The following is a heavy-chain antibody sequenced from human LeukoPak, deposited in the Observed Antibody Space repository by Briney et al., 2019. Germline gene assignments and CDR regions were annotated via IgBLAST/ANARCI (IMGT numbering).Heavy chain of an antibody. CDR3: ARVGYCSGDSCYNDY. CDR1: GYTFTSYY. CDR2: INPSGGST. V-gene: IGHV1-46*01. D-gene: IGHD2-15*01. Sequence: ASVKVSCKASGYTFTSYYMHWVRQAPGQGLEWMGIINPSGGSTSYAQKFQGRVTMTRDTSTSTVYMELSSLRAEDTAVYYWARVGYCSGDSCYNDYWGQGTLVTVSS. J-gene: IGHJ4*02.